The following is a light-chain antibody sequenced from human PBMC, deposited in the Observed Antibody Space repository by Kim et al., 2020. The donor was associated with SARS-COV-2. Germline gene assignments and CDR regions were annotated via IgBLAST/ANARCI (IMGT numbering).Light chain of an antibody. CDR3: QKYNSAPRT. V-gene: IGKV1-27*01. J-gene: IGKJ2*02. CDR2: AAS. Sequence: SASVGDKVTITCRTRQGISNYLAWYQQKPGKVPKLLIYAASTLQSGVPSRFSGSGSGTDFTLTISSLQPEDVATYYCQKYNSAPRTFGQGTKLEI. CDR1: QGISNY.